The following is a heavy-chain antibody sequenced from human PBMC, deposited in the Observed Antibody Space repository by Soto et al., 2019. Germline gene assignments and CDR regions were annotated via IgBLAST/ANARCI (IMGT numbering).Heavy chain of an antibody. V-gene: IGHV1-8*01. D-gene: IGHD3-3*01. J-gene: IGHJ4*02. CDR3: VLLGVLDH. Sequence: ASVKVSCKASGYAFTSYNINWVRQAPGQGLEWVAGSTSNSGNSDYAQKFQGRLTVTRDTSISTAYMELSSLRSDDTAVYCCVLLGVLDHWGPGTLVTVSS. CDR2: STSNSGNS. CDR1: GYAFTSYN.